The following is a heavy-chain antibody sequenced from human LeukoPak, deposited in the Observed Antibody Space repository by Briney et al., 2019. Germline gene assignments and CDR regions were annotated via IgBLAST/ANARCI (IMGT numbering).Heavy chain of an antibody. D-gene: IGHD1-26*01. V-gene: IGHV1-2*02. CDR3: ASGSYARDAFDI. J-gene: IGHJ3*02. Sequence: AAVKVSFKASGYTFTAYYMHWVREGPGQGLEWVGWINPNSGGTNYAQKFQGRVTMTRDTSISTAYMELSRLRSDDTAVYYCASGSYARDAFDIWGQGTMVTVSS. CDR2: INPNSGGT. CDR1: GYTFTAYY.